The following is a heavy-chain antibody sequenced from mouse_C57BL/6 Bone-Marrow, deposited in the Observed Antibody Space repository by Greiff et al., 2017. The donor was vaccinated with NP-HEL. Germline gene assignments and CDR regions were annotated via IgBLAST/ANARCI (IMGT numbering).Heavy chain of an antibody. CDR2: ISSGGSYT. D-gene: IGHD2-4*01. J-gene: IGHJ1*03. Sequence: LEWVATISSGGSYTYSPDSVKGRFTISSDNAKNTLYLHMSSLKSEDTAMYYCARQGMITTWDWYFDVWGTGTTVTVSS. CDR3: ARQGMITTWDWYFDV. V-gene: IGHV5-6*01.